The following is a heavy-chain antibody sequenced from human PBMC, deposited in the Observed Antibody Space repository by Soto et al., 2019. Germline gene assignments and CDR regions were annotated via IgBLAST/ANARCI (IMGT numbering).Heavy chain of an antibody. CDR2: IYSGGST. Sequence: EVQLVESGGGLVQPGGSLRLSCAASGFTVSSNYMSWVRQAPGKGLEWVSVIYSGGSTYYADSVKGRFTISRDNSKNTLYLQMKSLRAEDTAVYYCAAINMVRGASFDYWGQGTLVTVSS. CDR1: GFTVSSNY. J-gene: IGHJ4*02. D-gene: IGHD3-10*01. CDR3: AAINMVRGASFDY. V-gene: IGHV3-66*01.